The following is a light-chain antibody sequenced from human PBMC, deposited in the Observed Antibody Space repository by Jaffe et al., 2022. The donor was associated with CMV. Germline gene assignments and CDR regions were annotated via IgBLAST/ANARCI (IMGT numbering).Light chain of an antibody. Sequence: EIVLTQSPGTLSLSPGERATLSCRASQSLSSNYLAWYQQKPGQAPRLLIYGASSRATGIPDRFSGSESGTDFTLTISRLEPEDFAVYYCQQYGSSPPYTFGQGTKLEIK. J-gene: IGKJ2*01. CDR1: QSLSSNY. CDR3: QQYGSSPPYT. V-gene: IGKV3-20*01. CDR2: GAS.